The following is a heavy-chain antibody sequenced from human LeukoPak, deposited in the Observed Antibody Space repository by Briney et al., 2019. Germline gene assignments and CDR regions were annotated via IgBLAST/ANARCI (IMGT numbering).Heavy chain of an antibody. J-gene: IGHJ4*02. CDR2: IYTTGNT. Sequence: PSETLSLTCTVSGGSFSSGNYYWTWIRQPAGKGLEWIGRIYTTGNTLYNPSLKSRVTISVDTSKNQFSLKLSSVTAADTAVYYCARVAGDYIDCWGQGTLVTVSS. CDR1: GGSFSSGNYY. CDR3: ARVAGDYIDC. V-gene: IGHV4-61*02. D-gene: IGHD4-17*01.